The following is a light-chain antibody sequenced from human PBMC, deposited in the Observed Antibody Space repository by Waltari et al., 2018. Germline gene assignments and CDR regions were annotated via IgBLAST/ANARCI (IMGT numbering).Light chain of an antibody. V-gene: IGLV2-14*01. CDR2: EVN. CDR3: CSHSSSSTLVL. Sequence: QSALTQPASVSGSPGQSITPSCPGTTTDVGDYNFVSWYQQHPGEVPKLLIYEVNNRPSGVSDRFSGSRSGNTASLTISGLLAEDEADYYCCSHSSSSTLVLFGGGTKVTVL. J-gene: IGLJ3*02. CDR1: TTDVGDYNF.